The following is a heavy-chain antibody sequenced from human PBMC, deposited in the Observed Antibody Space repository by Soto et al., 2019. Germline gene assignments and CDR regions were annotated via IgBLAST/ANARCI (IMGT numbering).Heavy chain of an antibody. CDR3: ARAGDYDFWSGYSNDAFDI. CDR1: SGSMSGYY. D-gene: IGHD3-3*01. J-gene: IGHJ3*02. Sequence: PSETLSLTCTVSSGSMSGYYWNWIRQPPGKGLEWIGCIYYSGSTNYNPSLKRRVTISVDTSKNQFSLKLSSVTAADTAVYYCARAGDYDFWSGYSNDAFDIWGQGTMVTVSS. CDR2: IYYSGST. V-gene: IGHV4-59*01.